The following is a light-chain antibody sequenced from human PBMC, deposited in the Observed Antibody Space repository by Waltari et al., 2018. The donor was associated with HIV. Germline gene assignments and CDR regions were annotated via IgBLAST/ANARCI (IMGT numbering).Light chain of an antibody. Sequence: QSALTQPASVSGSPGPSITISCPGTSSDVGLYNYVSWYQQHPGKAPKLMIYEVSNRPSGVSNRFSGSKSGNTASLTISGLQAEDEADYYCSSYTGSSTLYVFGTGTKVTVL. CDR3: SSYTGSSTLYV. CDR1: SSDVGLYNY. V-gene: IGLV2-14*01. CDR2: EVS. J-gene: IGLJ1*01.